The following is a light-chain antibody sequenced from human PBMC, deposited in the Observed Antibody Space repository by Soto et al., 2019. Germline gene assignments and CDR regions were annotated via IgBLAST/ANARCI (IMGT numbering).Light chain of an antibody. CDR3: QQYYGSPYT. CDR2: WAS. J-gene: IGKJ2*01. CDR1: QSVLSSSNNKNY. Sequence: DIVMTQSPDSLAVSLGGRATINYKSSQSVLSSSNNKNYLAWYQQKPGQPPNLLLYWASTRASGVPDRFSGSGSGTDFTLTITSLQAEDVALYYCQQYYGSPYTFGQGTKLEI. V-gene: IGKV4-1*01.